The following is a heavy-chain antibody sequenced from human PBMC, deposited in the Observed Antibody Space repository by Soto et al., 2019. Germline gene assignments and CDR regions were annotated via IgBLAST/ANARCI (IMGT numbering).Heavy chain of an antibody. CDR1: GGTFSSYA. D-gene: IGHD4-17*01. Sequence: EASVKVSCKASGGTFSSYAISWVRQAPGQGLEWMGGIIPICGTANYAQKFQGRVTITADKSTSTAYMELSSLRSEDTAVYYCARTPTVTTLCYFDYWGQGTLVTVSS. CDR3: ARTPTVTTLCYFDY. V-gene: IGHV1-69*06. CDR2: IIPICGTA. J-gene: IGHJ4*02.